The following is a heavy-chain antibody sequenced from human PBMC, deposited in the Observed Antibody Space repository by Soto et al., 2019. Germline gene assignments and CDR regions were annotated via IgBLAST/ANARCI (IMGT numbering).Heavy chain of an antibody. CDR1: GYIFNTYG. J-gene: IGHJ4*02. CDR3: ARGQRGVVVAPAALPSPLDY. D-gene: IGHD2-2*01. CDR2: IGAHNGDT. V-gene: IGHV1-18*01. Sequence: ASVKVSCKASGYIFNTYGFTWVRQAPGQGLEWMGWIGAHNGDTNYVQKFQGRVTMTTETSTTTSYMELRNLTSDDTAVYYCARGQRGVVVAPAALPSPLDYWGQGTLVTVSS.